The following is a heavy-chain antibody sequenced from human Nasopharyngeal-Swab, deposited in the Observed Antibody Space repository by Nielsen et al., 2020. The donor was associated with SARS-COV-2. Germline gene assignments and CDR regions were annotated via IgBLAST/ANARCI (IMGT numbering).Heavy chain of an antibody. D-gene: IGHD6-19*01. V-gene: IGHV5-10-1*01. CDR2: IDPSDSYT. Sequence: KVSCKGSGYIFSSYWITWVRQMPGKGLEWMGTIDPSDSYTNYSPSFQGHVTISADKSLSTAYLEWSSLKASDTAIYYCARPGYSSGWTMRYNWFDPWGQGTLATVSS. CDR3: ARPGYSSGWTMRYNWFDP. J-gene: IGHJ5*02. CDR1: GYIFSSYW.